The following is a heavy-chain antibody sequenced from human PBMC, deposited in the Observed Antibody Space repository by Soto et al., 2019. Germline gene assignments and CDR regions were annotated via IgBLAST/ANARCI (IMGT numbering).Heavy chain of an antibody. Sequence: QVQLQESGPGLVKPSETLSLTCSVSGGSISDYYWSWIRQPTGRGLEWIGYIYKSGTTNYNPSLKSRVTISVDTSKNLFSLKLSSVTAADTAVYFCARDQNGSPHFDYWGQGTLVTVSS. D-gene: IGHD1-26*01. CDR3: ARDQNGSPHFDY. J-gene: IGHJ4*02. V-gene: IGHV4-59*01. CDR2: IYKSGTT. CDR1: GGSISDYY.